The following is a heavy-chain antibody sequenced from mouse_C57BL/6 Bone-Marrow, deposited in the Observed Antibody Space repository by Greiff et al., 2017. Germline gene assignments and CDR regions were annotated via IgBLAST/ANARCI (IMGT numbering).Heavy chain of an antibody. CDR2: IDPSDSYT. V-gene: IGHV1-50*01. D-gene: IGHD2-5*01. Sequence: QVQLQQPGAELVKPGASVKLSCKASGYTFTSYWMQWVKQRPGQGLEWIGEIDPSDSYTNYNQKFKGKATLTVDTSSRTAYMQLSSLTSEDSAVYYCARSRTYYSNYRFAYWGQGTLVTVSA. CDR3: ARSRTYYSNYRFAY. CDR1: GYTFTSYW. J-gene: IGHJ3*01.